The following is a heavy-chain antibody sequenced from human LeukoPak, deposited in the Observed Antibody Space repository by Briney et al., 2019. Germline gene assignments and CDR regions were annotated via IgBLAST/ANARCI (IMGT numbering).Heavy chain of an antibody. Sequence: GGSLRLSCAASGFIVSSNYMNWVRQAPGQGLDWVSVIYSSDSTYYADSVKGRFTISRDNSKNTLFLQMNSLRAEDTAVYYCARHRSDSGDYDAFDIWGQGTMVTVSS. CDR1: GFIVSSNY. CDR3: ARHRSDSGDYDAFDI. D-gene: IGHD4-17*01. J-gene: IGHJ3*02. CDR2: IYSSDST. V-gene: IGHV3-53*01.